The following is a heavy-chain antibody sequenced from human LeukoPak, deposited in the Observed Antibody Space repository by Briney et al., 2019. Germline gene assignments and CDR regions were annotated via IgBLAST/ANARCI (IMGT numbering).Heavy chain of an antibody. D-gene: IGHD7-27*01. J-gene: IGHJ4*02. Sequence: GGSLRLSCAASGFAFSSNWMHWVRQTPGKGLVWVSRISSGGSGTSYAASVEGRFTISRDSAKNTLYLQMNSLRVEDTAVYYCATSLGPLTEYWGQGTLVTVSS. CDR2: ISSGGSGT. CDR1: GFAFSSNW. V-gene: IGHV3-74*01. CDR3: ATSLGPLTEY.